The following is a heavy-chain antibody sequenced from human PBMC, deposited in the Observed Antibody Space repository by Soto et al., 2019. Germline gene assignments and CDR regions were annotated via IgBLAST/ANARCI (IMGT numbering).Heavy chain of an antibody. Sequence: SETLSLTCTVSGGSISSYYWSWIRQPPGKGLEWIGYIYYSGSTNYNPSLKSRVTISVDTSKNQYSLKLSSVTAADTAVYYCARARGYSYGLGYWGQGTLVTVSS. J-gene: IGHJ4*02. V-gene: IGHV4-59*01. CDR2: IYYSGST. D-gene: IGHD5-18*01. CDR3: ARARGYSYGLGY. CDR1: GGSISSYY.